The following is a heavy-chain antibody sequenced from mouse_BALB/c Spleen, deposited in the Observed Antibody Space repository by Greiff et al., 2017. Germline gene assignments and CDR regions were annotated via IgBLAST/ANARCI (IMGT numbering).Heavy chain of an antibody. Sequence: EVKLVESGGGLVQPGGSLKLSCAASGFTFSSYGMSWVRQTPDKRLELVATINSNGGSTYYPDSVKGRFTISRDNAKNTLYLQMSSLKSEDTAMYYCARGYGAYWGQGTTLTVSS. D-gene: IGHD1-1*02. J-gene: IGHJ2*01. CDR1: GFTFSSYG. CDR3: ARGYGAY. V-gene: IGHV5-6-3*01. CDR2: INSNGGST.